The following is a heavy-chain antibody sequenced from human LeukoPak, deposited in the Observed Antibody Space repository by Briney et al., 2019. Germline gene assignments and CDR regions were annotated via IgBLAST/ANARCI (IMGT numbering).Heavy chain of an antibody. V-gene: IGHV3-48*03. Sequence: GGSLRLSCAASRFTFSSYEMNWVRQAPGKGLEWVSYISGSGIKHYADSVKGRFTISRDNAKNSLYLQMNGLRVEDTAVYYCAREDTGVAFDIWGQGTTVTV. CDR3: AREDTGVAFDI. CDR1: RFTFSSYE. J-gene: IGHJ3*02. CDR2: ISGSGIK. D-gene: IGHD2-8*01.